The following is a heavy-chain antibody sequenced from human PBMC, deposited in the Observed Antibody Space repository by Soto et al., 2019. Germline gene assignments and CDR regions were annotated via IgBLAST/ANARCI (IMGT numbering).Heavy chain of an antibody. CDR1: GYTFTTYY. J-gene: IGHJ1*01. CDR2: INPSGGSI. D-gene: IGHD3-22*01. CDR3: ARAVDYYDSSGYYTHEYFQH. V-gene: IGHV1-46*01. Sequence: GAAVKVSCKASGYTFTTYYIHWVRQAPGQGLEWMGVINPSGGSINYAQKFQGRVTMTRDTSTSTVYMELSSLRSDDTAVYYCARAVDYYDSSGYYTHEYFQHWGQGTLVTVSS.